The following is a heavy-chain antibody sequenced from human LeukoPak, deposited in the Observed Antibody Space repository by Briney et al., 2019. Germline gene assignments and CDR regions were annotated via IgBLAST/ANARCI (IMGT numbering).Heavy chain of an antibody. Sequence: GASVKVSCKASGGTFSSYAISWVRQAPGQGLEWMGGIIPIFGTANYAQKFQGRVTITADESTSTAYMELSSLRSEDTAVYYCARVEKPAYCSSTSCYPYYYYGMDVWGQGTTVTVSS. CDR1: GGTFSSYA. CDR3: ARVEKPAYCSSTSCYPYYYYGMDV. D-gene: IGHD2-2*01. V-gene: IGHV1-69*13. J-gene: IGHJ6*02. CDR2: IIPIFGTA.